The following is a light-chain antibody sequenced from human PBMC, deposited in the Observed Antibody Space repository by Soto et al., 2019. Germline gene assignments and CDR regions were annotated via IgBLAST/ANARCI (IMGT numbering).Light chain of an antibody. Sequence: ETVMTQSPGTLSVSLGERATLSCRASQSVSIHLAWYQQKPGQAPRLLIYDTSTRATGIPARFSGSGSGTEFTLTISSLQSEDFAVYYCQQYSNWPPITFGQGTRLETK. CDR1: QSVSIH. J-gene: IGKJ5*01. CDR3: QQYSNWPPIT. CDR2: DTS. V-gene: IGKV3-15*01.